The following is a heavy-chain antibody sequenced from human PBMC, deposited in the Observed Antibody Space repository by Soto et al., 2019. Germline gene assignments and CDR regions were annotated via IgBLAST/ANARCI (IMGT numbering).Heavy chain of an antibody. J-gene: IGHJ4*02. CDR1: GFTFSSYA. CDR3: ARGLYGSGSYYNVAVEY. V-gene: IGHV3-30-3*01. Sequence: QVQLVESGGGVVQPGRSLRLSCAASGFTFSSYAMHWVRQAPGKGLAWVAVISYDGSNKYYRDSVKGRFTISRDNSKNPVYPQMNSLRAEDTAVYYCARGLYGSGSYYNVAVEYWGQGTLVTV. CDR2: ISYDGSNK. D-gene: IGHD3-10*01.